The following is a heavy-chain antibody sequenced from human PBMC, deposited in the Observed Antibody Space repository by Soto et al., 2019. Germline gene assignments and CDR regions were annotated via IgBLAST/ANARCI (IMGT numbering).Heavy chain of an antibody. J-gene: IGHJ3*02. CDR3: VRGVLLSCDRSLDAFDI. CDR1: GGSISSGDYY. D-gene: IGHD2-15*01. CDR2: IYYSGST. V-gene: IGHV4-30-4*01. Sequence: SETLSLTCTVSGGSISSGDYYWSWIRQPPGKGLEWIGYIYYSGSTYYNLSLKSRVTISVDTSKNQFSLKLRSVTASDTAVYYGVRGVLLSCDRSLDAFDISSQGTRVTVSS.